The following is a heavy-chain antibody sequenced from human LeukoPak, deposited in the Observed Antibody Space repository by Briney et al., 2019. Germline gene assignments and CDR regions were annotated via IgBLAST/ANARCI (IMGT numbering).Heavy chain of an antibody. Sequence: SETLSLTCAVYGGSFSGYYWSWIRQPPGKGLEWIGEINHSGSTNYNPSLKSRVTISVDTSKNQFSLKLSSVTAADTAVYYCARGRRYYYDSRGFDPWGQGTLVTVSS. J-gene: IGHJ5*02. CDR3: ARGRRYYYDSRGFDP. V-gene: IGHV4-34*01. CDR1: GGSFSGYY. CDR2: INHSGST. D-gene: IGHD3-22*01.